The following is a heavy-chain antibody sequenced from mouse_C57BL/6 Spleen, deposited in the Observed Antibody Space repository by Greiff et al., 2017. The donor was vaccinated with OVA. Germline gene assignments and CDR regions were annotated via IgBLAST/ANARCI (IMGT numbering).Heavy chain of an antibody. CDR1: GYSFTGYY. CDR2: INPSTGGT. D-gene: IGHD1-1*01. CDR3: ARRDYYARFAY. V-gene: IGHV1-42*01. J-gene: IGHJ3*01. Sequence: VQLKQSGPELVKPGASVKISCKASGYSFTGYYMNWVKQSPEKSLEWIGEINPSTGGTTYNQKFKAKATLTVDKSSSTAYMQLKSLTSEDSAVYYCARRDYYARFAYWGQGTLVTVSA.